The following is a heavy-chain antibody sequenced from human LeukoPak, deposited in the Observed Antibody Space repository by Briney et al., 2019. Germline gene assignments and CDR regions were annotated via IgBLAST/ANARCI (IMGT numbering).Heavy chain of an antibody. CDR2: IFSGGST. Sequence: GGSLRLSCAASGFTFSSYAMSWVRQAPGKGLEWVSVIFSGGSTHYADSVKGRFTISRDNSKNTLFLQMNSLRVEDTAVYYCARERWGSGGDFDYWGQGTLVTVSS. CDR3: ARERWGSGGDFDY. CDR1: GFTFSSYA. V-gene: IGHV3-66*01. J-gene: IGHJ4*02. D-gene: IGHD3-16*01.